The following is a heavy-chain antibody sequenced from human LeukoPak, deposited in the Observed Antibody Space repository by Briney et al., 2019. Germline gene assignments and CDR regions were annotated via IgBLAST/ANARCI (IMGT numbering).Heavy chain of an antibody. CDR2: ISSSSSYI. CDR1: GFTFSSYS. V-gene: IGHV3-21*01. J-gene: IGHJ4*02. CDR3: AREVVVAAETDY. Sequence: GGSLRLSCAASGFTFSSYSMNWVRQAPGKGLEWVSSISSSSSYIYYADSVKGRFTISRDNAKNSLYLQMNSLRAEDTAVYYCAREVVVAAETDYWGQGTLATVSS. D-gene: IGHD2-15*01.